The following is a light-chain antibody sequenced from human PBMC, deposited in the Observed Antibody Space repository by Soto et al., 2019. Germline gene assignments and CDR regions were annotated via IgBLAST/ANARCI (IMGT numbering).Light chain of an antibody. Sequence: DIQMTQSHSTLSASVGDRVTITCRASQGVSSWLAWYQQKPGKAPKLLIFDASSLESGVPSRFSGSGSGTEITLTINNLQPDDFATYYCQQSYSTPLTFGQVTKVDI. J-gene: IGKJ1*01. CDR3: QQSYSTPLT. CDR2: DAS. CDR1: QGVSSW. V-gene: IGKV1-5*01.